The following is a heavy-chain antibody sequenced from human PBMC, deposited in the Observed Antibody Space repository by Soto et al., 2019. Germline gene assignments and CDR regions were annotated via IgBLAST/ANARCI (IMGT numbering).Heavy chain of an antibody. Sequence: EASVKVSCKASGFTFTSSAVQWVRQARGQRLEWIGWIVVGSGNTNYAQKFQERVTITRDTSASTAYMELSSLRSEDTAVYYCAREEYSSSDYYYYYGMDVWGQGTTVTVPS. CDR1: GFTFTSSA. CDR2: IVVGSGNT. CDR3: AREEYSSSDYYYYYGMDV. V-gene: IGHV1-58*01. D-gene: IGHD6-6*01. J-gene: IGHJ6*02.